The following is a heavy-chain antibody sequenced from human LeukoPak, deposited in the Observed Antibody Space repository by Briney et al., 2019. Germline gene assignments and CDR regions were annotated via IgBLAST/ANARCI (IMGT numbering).Heavy chain of an antibody. D-gene: IGHD3-3*01. CDR2: IWYDGSNK. J-gene: IGHJ6*02. CDR1: GFTFSSYG. V-gene: IGHV3-33*01. Sequence: EGSLRLSCAASGFTFSSYGMHWVRQAPGKGLEWVAVIWYDGSNKYYADSVKGRFTISRDNSKNTLYLQMNSLRAEDTAVYYCARDLIGDFWSGYSHGPYYYYGMDVWGQGTTVTVSS. CDR3: ARDLIGDFWSGYSHGPYYYYGMDV.